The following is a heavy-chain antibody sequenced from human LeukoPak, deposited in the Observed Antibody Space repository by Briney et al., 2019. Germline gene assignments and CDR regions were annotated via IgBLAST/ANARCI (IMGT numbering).Heavy chain of an antibody. CDR2: IYTSGST. Sequence: PSETLSLTCTVSGGSISSYYWSWIRQPAGKGLEWIGRIYTSGSTNYNPSLKSRVTMSVDTSKNQFSLKLSSVTAADTAVYYCARGWLIAAADSFDYWGQGTLVTVSS. J-gene: IGHJ4*02. CDR1: GGSISSYY. D-gene: IGHD6-13*01. CDR3: ARGWLIAAADSFDY. V-gene: IGHV4-4*07.